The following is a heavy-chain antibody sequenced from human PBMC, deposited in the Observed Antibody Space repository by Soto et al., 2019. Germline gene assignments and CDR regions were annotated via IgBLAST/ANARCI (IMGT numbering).Heavy chain of an antibody. CDR1: VYTFTSYG. Sequence: QVQLVQCGAEVKKPGASVKGTCKASVYTFTSYGIIWVRQAPGQGLEWMGWISAYNGNTNYAQKLQGRVTMTTETSMSTAYMELRSLRTDDTAVYYCARGTTAFDYWGQGTLVTVSS. CDR2: ISAYNGNT. D-gene: IGHD1-7*01. CDR3: ARGTTAFDY. V-gene: IGHV1-18*01. J-gene: IGHJ4*02.